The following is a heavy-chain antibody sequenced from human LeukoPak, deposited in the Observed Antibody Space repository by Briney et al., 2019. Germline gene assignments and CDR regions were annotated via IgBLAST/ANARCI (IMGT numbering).Heavy chain of an antibody. J-gene: IGHJ4*02. V-gene: IGHV4-59*01. CDR3: ARGVPEYYDFWSGYFYYFDY. CDR1: GGSISSYY. Sequence: SETLSLTCTVSGGSISSYYWSWIRQPPGKGLEWIGYIYYSGSTNYNPSLKSRVTISVDTSKNQFSLKLTSVTAADTAVYYCARGVPEYYDFWSGYFYYFDYWGQGTLVTVSS. CDR2: IYYSGST. D-gene: IGHD3-3*01.